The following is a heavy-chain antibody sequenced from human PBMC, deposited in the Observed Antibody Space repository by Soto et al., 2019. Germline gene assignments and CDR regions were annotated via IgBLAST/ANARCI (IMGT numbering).Heavy chain of an antibody. CDR2: ISAYNGNT. CDR3: ARARRAPGYYYDSSGSPSWFDP. D-gene: IGHD3-22*01. CDR1: GYTFTSYG. V-gene: IGHV1-18*01. Sequence: EASVKVSCKASGYTFTSYGISRVRQAPGQGLEWMGWISAYNGNTNYAQKLQGRVTMTTDTSTSTAYMELRSLRSDDTAVYYCARARRAPGYYYDSSGSPSWFDPWGQGTLVTVSS. J-gene: IGHJ5*02.